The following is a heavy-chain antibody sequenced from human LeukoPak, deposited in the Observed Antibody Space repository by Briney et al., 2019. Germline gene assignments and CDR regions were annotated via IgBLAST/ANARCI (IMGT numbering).Heavy chain of an antibody. CDR3: ARDDRIQLWPVRGAFDI. J-gene: IGHJ3*02. Sequence: PGGSLRLSCAASGFTFSSYEMNWVRQAPGKGLEWVSYISSSSSTIYYADSVKGRFTISRDNAKNSLYLQMNSLRAEDTAVYYCARDDRIQLWPVRGAFDIWGQGTMVTVSS. D-gene: IGHD5-18*01. CDR2: ISSSSSTI. V-gene: IGHV3-48*01. CDR1: GFTFSSYE.